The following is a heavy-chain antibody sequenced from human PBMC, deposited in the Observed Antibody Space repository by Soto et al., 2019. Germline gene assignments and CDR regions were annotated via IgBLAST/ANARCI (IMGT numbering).Heavy chain of an antibody. CDR3: AREFCTSSRCYGLDY. V-gene: IGHV4-59*02. CDR1: GDSVTSHY. Sequence: SETLSLTCSFSGDSVTSHYLTWIRQSPEKGLEWIGNLYYSGSTNYNPSLKSRVTISVDTSKNQLSLKLSSVTAADTAMYYCAREFCTSSRCYGLDYWGLGTLVTVSS. CDR2: LYYSGST. D-gene: IGHD2-2*01. J-gene: IGHJ4*02.